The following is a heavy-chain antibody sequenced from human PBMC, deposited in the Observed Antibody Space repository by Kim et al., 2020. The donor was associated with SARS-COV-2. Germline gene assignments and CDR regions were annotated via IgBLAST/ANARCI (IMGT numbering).Heavy chain of an antibody. CDR2: ISGSGGRT. CDR3: AKNTAMVLVFG. CDR1: GFTFSSYA. D-gene: IGHD5-18*01. V-gene: IGHV3-23*01. J-gene: IGHJ3*01. Sequence: GGSLRLSCAASGFTFSSYAMSWVRQAPGKGLEWVSAISGSGGRTYYADSVKGRFTISRDNSKNTLYLQMNSLRAEDTAVYYCAKNTAMVLVFGGGQGTMVTVSS.